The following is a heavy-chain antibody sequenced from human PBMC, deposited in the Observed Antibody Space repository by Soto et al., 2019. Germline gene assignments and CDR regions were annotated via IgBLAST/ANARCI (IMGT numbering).Heavy chain of an antibody. Sequence: QVQLVQSGAEVKKPGASVKVSCKTSGYTFSSYGVSWVRQAPGRGLEWMGWISVNNGNTKYAQKVQGRVTMTTDTSTSTAYMELRSLRSDDTAVYYCARDRNIEVAGAQPLLPWGQGTLVTVSS. CDR3: ARDRNIEVAGAQPLLP. CDR1: GYTFSSYG. CDR2: ISVNNGNT. V-gene: IGHV1-18*01. D-gene: IGHD6-19*01. J-gene: IGHJ4*02.